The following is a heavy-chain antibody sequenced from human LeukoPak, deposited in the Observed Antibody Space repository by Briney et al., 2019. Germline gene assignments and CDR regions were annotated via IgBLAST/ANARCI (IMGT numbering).Heavy chain of an antibody. J-gene: IGHJ6*03. CDR3: ARVISEYSYGYCYYSYYMDV. Sequence: GGSVRLSCAASGFTFSSYWMSWVRQAPGKGLEWVANIKQDGSEKYYVDSVEGRFTISRDNAKNSLYLQMNSLRAEDTAVYYCARVISEYSYGYCYYSYYMDVWGQGTTVTVSS. D-gene: IGHD5-18*01. CDR2: IKQDGSEK. V-gene: IGHV3-7*01. CDR1: GFTFSSYW.